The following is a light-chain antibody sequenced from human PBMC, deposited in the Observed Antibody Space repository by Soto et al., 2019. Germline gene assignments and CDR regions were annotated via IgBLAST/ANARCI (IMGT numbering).Light chain of an antibody. J-gene: IGKJ1*01. CDR1: QDISNY. V-gene: IGKV1-5*03. CDR2: KAS. CDR3: QHYNSYSEA. Sequence: DIQMTQSPSSLSASVGDRVTMTCQASQDISNYLNWYQQQPGKAPKLLIYKASTLKSGVPSRFSGSGSGTEFTLTISSLQPDDFATYYCQHYNSYSEAFGQGTKVDTK.